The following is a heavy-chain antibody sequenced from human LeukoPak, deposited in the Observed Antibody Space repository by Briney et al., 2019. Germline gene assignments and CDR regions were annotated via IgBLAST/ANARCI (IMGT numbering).Heavy chain of an antibody. CDR3: ARARGPDY. Sequence: GGSLRLSCAASGFTFSDYYMSWIRQAPGKGLEWVSYISSGSSYTNYADSVKGRFTISRDNAKSALYLQMNSLRAEDTALYYCARARGPDYWGQGTLVTVSS. D-gene: IGHD3-10*01. V-gene: IGHV3-11*03. CDR2: ISSGSSYT. J-gene: IGHJ4*02. CDR1: GFTFSDYY.